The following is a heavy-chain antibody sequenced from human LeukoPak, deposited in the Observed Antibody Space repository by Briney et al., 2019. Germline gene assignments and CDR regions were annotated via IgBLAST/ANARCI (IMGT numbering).Heavy chain of an antibody. Sequence: SETLSLTCTVSGGYISTYYWGWIRQSPGKGLEWIGYIYYTGITNYNPSLKSRVTISVDTPKNQFSLKLSSVTAADTAVYYCTRDREDHNLGVWYFDPWGRGTLVTVSS. CDR1: GGYISTYY. CDR2: IYYTGIT. D-gene: IGHD3-16*01. J-gene: IGHJ2*01. V-gene: IGHV4-59*01. CDR3: TRDREDHNLGVWYFDP.